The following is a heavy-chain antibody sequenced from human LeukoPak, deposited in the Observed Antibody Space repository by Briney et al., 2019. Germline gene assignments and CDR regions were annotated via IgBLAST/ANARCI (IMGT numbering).Heavy chain of an antibody. Sequence: SETLSLTCTVSGGSISSSSYYWGWIRQPPGKGLEWIGSIYYSGSTYYNPSLKSRVTISVDTSKNQFSLKLSSVTAADTAVYYCARQGYGSQAAFDIWGQGTMVTVPS. J-gene: IGHJ3*02. V-gene: IGHV4-39*01. D-gene: IGHD1-26*01. CDR2: IYYSGST. CDR1: GGSISSSSYY. CDR3: ARQGYGSQAAFDI.